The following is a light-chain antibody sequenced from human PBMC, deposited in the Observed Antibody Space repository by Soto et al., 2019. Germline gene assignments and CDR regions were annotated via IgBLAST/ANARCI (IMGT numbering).Light chain of an antibody. Sequence: EIVLTQSPATLSLSPGERATLSCRASQSVGNYLVWYQQKPGQAPRLLVYDASKRATGIPARFSGSGSGTDSTLTISSRKHFYFALNSSQQLSSWSRTFGQGTKVEIK. CDR1: QSVGNY. V-gene: IGKV3-11*01. CDR3: QQLSSWSRT. J-gene: IGKJ1*01. CDR2: DAS.